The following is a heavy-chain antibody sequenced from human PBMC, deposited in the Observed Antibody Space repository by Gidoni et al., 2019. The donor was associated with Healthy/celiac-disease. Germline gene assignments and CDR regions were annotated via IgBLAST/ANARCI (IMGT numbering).Heavy chain of an antibody. CDR1: GFTSSSYS. V-gene: IGHV3-21*01. CDR3: ARDGVEMATYGMDV. J-gene: IGHJ6*02. D-gene: IGHD5-12*01. Sequence: EVQLVESGGGLVKPGGSLSLSCAASGFTSSSYSMNWVRQGPGKGLEWVSSISSSSSYIYYADSVKGRFTISRDNAKNSLYLQMNSLRAEDTAVYYCARDGVEMATYGMDVWGQGTTVTVSS. CDR2: ISSSSSYI.